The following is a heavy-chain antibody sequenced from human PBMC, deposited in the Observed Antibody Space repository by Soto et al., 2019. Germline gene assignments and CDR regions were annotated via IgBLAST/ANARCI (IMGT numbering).Heavy chain of an antibody. CDR3: ARRRGSGRHHNWRDYYYGMDA. J-gene: IGHJ6*04. CDR2: INHSGST. D-gene: IGHD1-20*01. CDR1: GGSFSGYY. V-gene: IGHV4-34*01. Sequence: SETLSLTCAVYGGSFSGYYWSWIRQPPGKGLEWIGEINHSGSTNYNPSLKSRVTISVDTSKNQFSLKLSSVTAADTAVYYCARRRGSGRHHNWRDYYYGMDAWGKGTTVTVS.